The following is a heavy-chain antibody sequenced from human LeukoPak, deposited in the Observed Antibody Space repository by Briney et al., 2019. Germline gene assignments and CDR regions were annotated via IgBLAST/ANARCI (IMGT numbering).Heavy chain of an antibody. J-gene: IGHJ4*02. V-gene: IGHV3-21*04. CDR2: ISSSSSYI. Sequence: PGGSLRLSCAVSGFTFSSYRMNWVRQAPGKGLEWVSSISSSSSYIYYEDSVKGRFTISRDNSKNTLYLQMNSLRAEDTAVYYCAKSGILTGYPYYFDYWGQGTLVTVSS. CDR1: GFTFSSYR. CDR3: AKSGILTGYPYYFDY. D-gene: IGHD3-9*01.